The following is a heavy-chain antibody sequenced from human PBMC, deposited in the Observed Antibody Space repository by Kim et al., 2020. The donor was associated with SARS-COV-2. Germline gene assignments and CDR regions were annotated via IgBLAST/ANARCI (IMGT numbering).Heavy chain of an antibody. D-gene: IGHD3-9*01. CDR3: TTESVKELRYFDWLLLPFDS. Sequence: GGSLRLSCAASGFTFSNAWMSWVRQAPGKGLEWVGRIKSKTDGGTTDYAAPVKGRFTISRDDSKNTLYLQMNSLKTEDTAVYYCTTESVKELRYFDWLLLPFDSWGQGTLVTVSS. J-gene: IGHJ4*02. CDR2: IKSKTDGGTT. V-gene: IGHV3-15*01. CDR1: GFTFSNAW.